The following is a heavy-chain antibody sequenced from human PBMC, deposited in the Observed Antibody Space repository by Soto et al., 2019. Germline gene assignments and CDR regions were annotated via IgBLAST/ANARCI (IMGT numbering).Heavy chain of an antibody. CDR1: GGSISSSSYY. Sequence: SETLSLTCTVSGGSISSSSYYWGWIRQPPGKGLEWIGSIYYSGSTYYNPSLKSRVTISVDTSKNQFSLKLSSVTAADTAVYYCVRQRGWVVTAIMDYWGQGTLVTAPQ. J-gene: IGHJ4*02. CDR3: VRQRGWVVTAIMDY. CDR2: IYYSGST. V-gene: IGHV4-39*01. D-gene: IGHD2-21*02.